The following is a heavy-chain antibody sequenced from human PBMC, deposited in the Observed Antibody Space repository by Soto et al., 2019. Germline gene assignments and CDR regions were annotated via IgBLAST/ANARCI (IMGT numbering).Heavy chain of an antibody. CDR3: ARSTAGPYYYYYMDV. J-gene: IGHJ6*03. CDR1: GGSFSGYY. Sequence: SETLSLTCAVYGGSFSGYYWSWIRQPPGKGLEWIGEINHSGSTNYNPSLKSRVTISVDTSKNQFSLKLSSVTAADTAVYYCARSTAGPYYYYYMDVWGKGTTVTVSS. CDR2: INHSGST. V-gene: IGHV4-34*01. D-gene: IGHD6-19*01.